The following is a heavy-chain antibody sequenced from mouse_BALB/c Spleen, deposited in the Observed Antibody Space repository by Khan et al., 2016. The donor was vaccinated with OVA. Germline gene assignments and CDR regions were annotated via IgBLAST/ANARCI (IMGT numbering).Heavy chain of an antibody. CDR1: GYSITSGYS. D-gene: IGHD2-3*01. Sequence: VQLQQSGPDLVKPSQPLSLTCTVTGYSITSGYSWHWIRQFPGNKLEWMGYIHYTGTTNYNPSLKSRISFTRDTSKNQFFLQLKSVTTADTATYYCARWMGYYAMDYWGQGTSVTVSS. CDR3: ARWMGYYAMDY. V-gene: IGHV3-1*02. CDR2: IHYTGTT. J-gene: IGHJ4*01.